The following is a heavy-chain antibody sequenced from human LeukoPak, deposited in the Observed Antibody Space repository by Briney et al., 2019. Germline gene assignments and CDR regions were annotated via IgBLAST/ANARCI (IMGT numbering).Heavy chain of an antibody. V-gene: IGHV3-48*04. Sequence: GGSLRLSCAASGFTFSNYRMNWVRQAPGKGLEWVSYISSSTSTIYYADSVKGRFTISRDNAKNSLYLQMNSLRAEDTAVYYCARALYYYDSSGYGYWGQGTLVTVSS. J-gene: IGHJ4*02. CDR2: ISSSTSTI. D-gene: IGHD3-22*01. CDR1: GFTFSNYR. CDR3: ARALYYYDSSGYGY.